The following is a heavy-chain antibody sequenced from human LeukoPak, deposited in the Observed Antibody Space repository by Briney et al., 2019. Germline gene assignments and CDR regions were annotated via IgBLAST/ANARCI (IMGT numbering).Heavy chain of an antibody. D-gene: IGHD6-13*01. Sequence: PSETLSLTCTVSGGSISSTSYYWGWIRQPPGKGLVWIGSIYYSGGTYYNPSLKSRVTISVDTSKNQFSLNLSSVTAADTAVYYCAVFSYSSSSGGEFDYWGQGTLVTVSS. CDR3: AVFSYSSSSGGEFDY. CDR1: GGSISSTSYY. V-gene: IGHV4-39*01. J-gene: IGHJ4*02. CDR2: IYYSGGT.